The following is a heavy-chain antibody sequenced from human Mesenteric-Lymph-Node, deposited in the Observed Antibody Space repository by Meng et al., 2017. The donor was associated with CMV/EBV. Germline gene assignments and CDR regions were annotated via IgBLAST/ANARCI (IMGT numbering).Heavy chain of an antibody. V-gene: IGHV4-39*07. CDR3: ARGGTAKYFQH. CDR1: GGSISSGTYY. CDR2: IFYSGTS. J-gene: IGHJ1*01. D-gene: IGHD1/OR15-1a*01. Sequence: CTVSGGSISSGTYYWGWIRQPPGKGLEWIGTIFYSGTSYYNPSLTSRVTVSVDTSKNQFSLNLSSVSAADTAVYFCARGGTAKYFQHWGRGTLVTVSS.